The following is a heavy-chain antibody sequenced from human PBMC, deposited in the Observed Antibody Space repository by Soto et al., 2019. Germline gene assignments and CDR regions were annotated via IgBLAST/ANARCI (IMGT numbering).Heavy chain of an antibody. CDR1: GFXFSSYG. V-gene: IGHV3-30*18. CDR3: AKEEGGRIAALLGGYYFDY. D-gene: IGHD6-13*01. CDR2: ISYDGSNK. Sequence: PGGSLRLSCAASGFXFSSYGMHWVRQAPGKGLEWVAVISYDGSNKYYADSVKGRFTISRDNSKNTLYLQMNSLRAEDTAVYYCAKEEGGRIAALLGGYYFDYWGQGTLVTVSS. J-gene: IGHJ4*02.